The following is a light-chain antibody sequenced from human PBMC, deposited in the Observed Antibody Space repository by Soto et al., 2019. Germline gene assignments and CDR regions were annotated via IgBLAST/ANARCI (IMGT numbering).Light chain of an antibody. Sequence: EIVLTQSPGTLSLSPGERATLSCRASQSVRNSYLAWYQQKPGQAPRLLIYGAYTRATGIPVRFSGSGSGTDFTLTISSLQPDDFATYYCQQYNSYSITFGQGTRLEI. V-gene: IGKV3-20*01. J-gene: IGKJ5*01. CDR2: GAY. CDR1: QSVRNSY. CDR3: QQYNSYSIT.